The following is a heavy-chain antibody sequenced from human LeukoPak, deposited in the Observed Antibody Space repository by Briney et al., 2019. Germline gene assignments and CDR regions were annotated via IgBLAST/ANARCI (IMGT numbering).Heavy chain of an antibody. J-gene: IGHJ6*02. CDR3: ARPDSSSWYGDYYYGMDV. CDR2: ISYDGSNK. V-gene: IGHV3-30-3*01. CDR1: GFTFSSYA. D-gene: IGHD6-13*01. Sequence: GGSLRLSCAASGFTFSSYAMHWVRQAPGKGLEWVAVISYDGSNKYYADSVKGRFTISRDNSKNTLYLQMNSLRAEDTAVYYCARPDSSSWYGDYYYGMDVWGQGTTVTVSS.